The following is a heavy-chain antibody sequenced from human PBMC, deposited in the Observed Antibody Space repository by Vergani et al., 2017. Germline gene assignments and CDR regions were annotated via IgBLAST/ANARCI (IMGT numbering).Heavy chain of an antibody. Sequence: QVQLVQSGAEVKKPGASVKVSCKASGYTFTSYGISWVRQAPGQGLELMGWISAYNGNTNYAQKLQGRVTMTTDTSTSTAYMELRSLRSDDTAVYYCARLTVTMVRGVINGPFDYWGQGTLVTVSS. CDR2: ISAYNGNT. J-gene: IGHJ4*02. D-gene: IGHD3-10*01. CDR3: ARLTVTMVRGVINGPFDY. CDR1: GYTFTSYG. V-gene: IGHV1-18*01.